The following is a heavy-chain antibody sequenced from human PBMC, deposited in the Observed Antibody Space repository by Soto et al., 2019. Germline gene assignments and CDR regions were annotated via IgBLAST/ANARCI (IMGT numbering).Heavy chain of an antibody. CDR3: ARGNYYDSSGYFHK. Sequence: SETLSLTCAVYGGSFSGYYWNWIRQPPGKGLEWIGEINHSESTNYNPSLKSRVTISVDTSKNQFSLKLSSVTAADTAVYYCARGNYYDSSGYFHKWGRGTMVTVSS. D-gene: IGHD3-22*01. CDR1: GGSFSGYY. CDR2: INHSEST. J-gene: IGHJ3*01. V-gene: IGHV4-34*01.